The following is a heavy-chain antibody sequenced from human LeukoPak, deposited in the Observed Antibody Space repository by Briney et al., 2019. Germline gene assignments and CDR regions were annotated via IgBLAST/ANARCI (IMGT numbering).Heavy chain of an antibody. CDR3: ARAHYYYMDV. CDR2: INHSGST. CDR1: GGSFSGYY. V-gene: IGHV4-34*01. J-gene: IGHJ6*03. Sequence: SETLSLTCAVYGGSFSGYYWSWIRRPPGKGLEWIGEINHSGSTNYNPSLKSRVTISVDTSKNQFSLKLSSVTAADTAVYYCARAHYYYMDVWGKGTTVTVSS.